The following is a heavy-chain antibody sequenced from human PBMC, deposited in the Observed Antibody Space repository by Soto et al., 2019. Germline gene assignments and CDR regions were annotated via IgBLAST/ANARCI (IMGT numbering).Heavy chain of an antibody. CDR1: GFTFSSYA. V-gene: IGHV3-23*01. D-gene: IGHD4-17*01. CDR3: AKVSNPVTTLDNWFDP. CDR2: ISGSGGST. J-gene: IGHJ5*02. Sequence: QPGGSLRLSCAASGFTFSSYAMSWVRQAPGKGLEWVSAISGSGGSTYYADSVKGRFTISRDNSKNTLYLQMNSLRAEDTAVYYCAKVSNPVTTLDNWFDPWGQGTLVTVSS.